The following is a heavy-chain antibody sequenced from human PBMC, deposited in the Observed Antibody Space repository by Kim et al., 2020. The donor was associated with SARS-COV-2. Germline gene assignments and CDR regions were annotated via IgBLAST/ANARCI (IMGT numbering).Heavy chain of an antibody. D-gene: IGHD3-16*02. CDR1: GGSFSGYY. CDR3: ARGLPVTFGGDIAHRYSYFDY. CDR2: INHSGST. Sequence: SETLSLTCAVYGGSFSGYYWSWIRQPPGKGLEWIGEINHSGSTNYNPSLKSRVTISVDTSKNQFSLKLSSVTAADTAVYYCARGLPVTFGGDIAHRYSYFDYWGQGTLVTVSS. J-gene: IGHJ4*02. V-gene: IGHV4-34*01.